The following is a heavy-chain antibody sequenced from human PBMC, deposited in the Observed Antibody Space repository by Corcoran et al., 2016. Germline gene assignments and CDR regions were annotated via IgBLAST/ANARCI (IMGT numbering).Heavy chain of an antibody. J-gene: IGHJ4*02. V-gene: IGHV3-30*18. Sequence: QVQLVESGGGVVQPGRSLRLSCAASGFTFSSYGMHWVRQAPGKGLEWVAVISYDGSNKYYADSVKGRFTISRDNSKNTLYLQMNSLRAEDTAVYYCAKGPGSSSPDYWGQGTLVTVSS. D-gene: IGHD6-6*01. CDR3: AKGPGSSSPDY. CDR1: GFTFSSYG. CDR2: ISYDGSNK.